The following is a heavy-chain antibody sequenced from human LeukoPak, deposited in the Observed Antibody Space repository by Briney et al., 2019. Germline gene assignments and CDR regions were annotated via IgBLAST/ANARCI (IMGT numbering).Heavy chain of an antibody. D-gene: IGHD5-24*01. CDR2: ISGSGGSK. V-gene: IGHV3-23*01. CDR1: GFTFSSYA. Sequence: PGGSLRLSCAASGFTFSSYAMSWVRQPPGEGLEWVSGISGSGGSKYYADSVKGRFTISRDNSKNTLYMQMNSLRAEDTAVYYCAKSVEMATTPFDYWGQGTLVTVSS. J-gene: IGHJ4*02. CDR3: AKSVEMATTPFDY.